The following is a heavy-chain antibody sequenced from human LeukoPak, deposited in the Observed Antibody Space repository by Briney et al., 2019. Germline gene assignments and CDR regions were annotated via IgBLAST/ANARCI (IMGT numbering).Heavy chain of an antibody. J-gene: IGHJ4*02. V-gene: IGHV1-8*01. Sequence: ASVKVSCKASGYTFTSYDINWVRQATGQGLEWMGWMNPNSGNTGYAQKFQGRVTMTRNTSISTAYMELSSLRSEDTAVYYCARGPRITMVRGVPIDYWGQGTLVTVSS. CDR1: GYTFTSYD. CDR3: ARGPRITMVRGVPIDY. CDR2: MNPNSGNT. D-gene: IGHD3-10*01.